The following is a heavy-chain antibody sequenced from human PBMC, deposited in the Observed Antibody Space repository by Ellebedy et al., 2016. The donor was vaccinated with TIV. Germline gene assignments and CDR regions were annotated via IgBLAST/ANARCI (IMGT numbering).Heavy chain of an antibody. D-gene: IGHD5-12*01. J-gene: IGHJ4*02. Sequence: SVKVSXXASGCTFSSYAISWVRQAPGQGLEWMGGIIPIFGTANYAQKFQGRVTITADESTSTAYMELSSLRSEDTAVYYCARRQVATIGGGFDYWGQGTLVTVSS. CDR3: ARRQVATIGGGFDY. V-gene: IGHV1-69*13. CDR1: GCTFSSYA. CDR2: IIPIFGTA.